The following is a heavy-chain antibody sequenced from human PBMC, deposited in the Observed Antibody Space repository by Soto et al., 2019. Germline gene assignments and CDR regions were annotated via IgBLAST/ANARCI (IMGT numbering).Heavy chain of an antibody. CDR2: ITSSGDST. Sequence: EVQLLESGGGLVQPGGSLRLSGGASGFPFSNFAMSWVRQAPGKGLEWVSVITSSGDSTYFADSVKGRFTISRDNSKNTLYLQLNSLRAEDTATCYCTTGPFIAGDYWGQGTLVTVSS. CDR3: TTGPFIAGDY. CDR1: GFPFSNFA. J-gene: IGHJ4*02. D-gene: IGHD1-1*01. V-gene: IGHV3-23*01.